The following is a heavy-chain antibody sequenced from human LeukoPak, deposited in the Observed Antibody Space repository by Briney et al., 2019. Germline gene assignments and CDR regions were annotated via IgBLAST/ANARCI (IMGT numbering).Heavy chain of an antibody. CDR3: ARDRDNWNEGVGAFDI. V-gene: IGHV3-20*04. J-gene: IGHJ3*02. Sequence: RPGGSLRLSCAASGFTFDDYGMSWVRQAPGKGLEWVSGINWNGGSTVYADSVKGRFTISRDNAKDSLYLQMNSLRAEDTALYYCARDRDNWNEGVGAFDIWGQGTMVTVSS. CDR1: GFTFDDYG. CDR2: INWNGGST. D-gene: IGHD1-1*01.